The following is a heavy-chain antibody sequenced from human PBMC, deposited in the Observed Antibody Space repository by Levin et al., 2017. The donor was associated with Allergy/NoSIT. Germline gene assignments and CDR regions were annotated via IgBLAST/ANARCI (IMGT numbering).Heavy chain of an antibody. CDR2: IYPGDSDT. CDR3: ARRGQGDF. CDR1: GSGFANYG. J-gene: IGHJ4*02. V-gene: IGHV5-51*01. Sequence: GGSLRLSCKGSGSGFANYGIAWVRQMPGKGLEWMGIIYPGDSDTKYSPSFQGQVTISADKSISTAYLQWSSLKAPDTAMDYCARRGQGDFWGQGTLVSVSP.